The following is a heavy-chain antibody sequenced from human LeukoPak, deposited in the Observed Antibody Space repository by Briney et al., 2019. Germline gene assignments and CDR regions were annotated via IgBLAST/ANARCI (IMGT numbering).Heavy chain of an antibody. CDR2: IIPIFGTA. D-gene: IGHD3-10*01. CDR3: ARDAPFYYYGSGSYQRYYYMDV. Sequence: SVMVSCKGSGGTFSSYAISWVRQAPGQGLEWMGGIIPIFGTANYAQKFQGRVTITADESTSTAYMELSSLRSEDTAVYYCARDAPFYYYGSGSYQRYYYMDVWGKGTTVTVSS. CDR1: GGTFSSYA. J-gene: IGHJ6*03. V-gene: IGHV1-69*01.